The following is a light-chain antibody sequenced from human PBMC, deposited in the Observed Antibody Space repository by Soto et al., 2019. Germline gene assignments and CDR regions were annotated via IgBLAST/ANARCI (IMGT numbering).Light chain of an antibody. J-gene: IGLJ1*01. CDR3: CSYTGGRTHYV. CDR2: EGN. CDR1: SSDVGGYNY. V-gene: IGLV2-8*01. Sequence: QSVLTQPPSASGSPGQSVTISCTGTSSDVGGYNYVSWYQQHPGKAPKLMIFEGNKRPSGVSDRFSGSKSGNTASLTISGLQAEDEADYYCCSYTGGRTHYVFGLGTKLTVL.